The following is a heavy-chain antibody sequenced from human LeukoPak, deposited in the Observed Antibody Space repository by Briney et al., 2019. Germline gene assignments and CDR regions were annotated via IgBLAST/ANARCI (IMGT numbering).Heavy chain of an antibody. CDR3: ARSGNYEYYFDY. CDR2: IYHSGSS. CDR1: GGSISSGGYS. J-gene: IGHJ4*02. D-gene: IGHD1-26*01. Sequence: PSETLSLTCAVSGGSISSGGYSWSWVRQPPGKGLEWIGYIYHSGSSYYNPSLKSRVTISVDRSKNQFSLKLNSVTAADTAVYYCARSGNYEYYFDYWGQGTLVTVSS. V-gene: IGHV4-30-2*01.